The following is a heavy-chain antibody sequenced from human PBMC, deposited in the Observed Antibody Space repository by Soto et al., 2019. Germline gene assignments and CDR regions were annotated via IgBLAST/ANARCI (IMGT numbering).Heavy chain of an antibody. V-gene: IGHV3-23*01. D-gene: IGHD3-9*01. CDR2: ISGSGGST. Sequence: GGSLRLSCAASGFTFSSYAMSWVRQAPGKGLEWVSAISGSGGSTYYADSVKGRFTISRDNSKNTLYLQMNSLRAEDTAVYYCAKDLGYDILTGYSSYGMDVWGQGTTVTVSS. CDR1: GFTFSSYA. J-gene: IGHJ6*02. CDR3: AKDLGYDILTGYSSYGMDV.